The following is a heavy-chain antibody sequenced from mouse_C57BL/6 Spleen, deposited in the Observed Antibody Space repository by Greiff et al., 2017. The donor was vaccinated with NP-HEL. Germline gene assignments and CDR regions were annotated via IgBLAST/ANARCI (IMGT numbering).Heavy chain of an antibody. CDR3: ARYSEYESWCAY. Sequence: EVKLVESGGGLVQPGGSLSLSCAASGFTFTDYYMSWVRQPPGKALEWLGFIRNKANGYTTEYSASVKGRFTISRDNSQSILYLQMNALRAEDSATYYCARYSEYESWCAYWGEGTLVTVSA. V-gene: IGHV7-3*01. D-gene: IGHD2-4*01. CDR2: IRNKANGYTT. CDR1: GFTFTDYY. J-gene: IGHJ3*01.